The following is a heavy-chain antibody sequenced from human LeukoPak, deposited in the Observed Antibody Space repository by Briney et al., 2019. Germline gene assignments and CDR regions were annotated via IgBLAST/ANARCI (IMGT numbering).Heavy chain of an antibody. CDR2: INHSGST. D-gene: IGHD3-10*01. CDR3: ARVAAYYFGSGSSKRDMDV. CDR1: GGSFSGYY. J-gene: IGHJ6*03. V-gene: IGHV4-34*01. Sequence: SETLSLTCAVYGGSFSGYYWSWIRQPPGKGLEWIEEINHSGSTNYNPSLKSRVTISVDTSKNQFSLKLSSVTAPDTAVYYCARVAAYYFGSGSSKRDMDVWGKGTTVTVSS.